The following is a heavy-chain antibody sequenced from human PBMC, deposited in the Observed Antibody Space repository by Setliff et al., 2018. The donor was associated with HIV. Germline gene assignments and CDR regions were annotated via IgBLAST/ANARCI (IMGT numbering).Heavy chain of an antibody. CDR2: INPNNGGT. Sequence: ASVKVSCKASGYTFTGYYMHWVRQAPGQGLEWMGWINPNNGGTNYAQKFQGRVTMTRDTSISTAYMELRSLRSDDTAVYYCARDLYILTDPSPFDYWGQGTLVTVSS. CDR1: GYTFTGYY. J-gene: IGHJ4*02. D-gene: IGHD3-9*01. V-gene: IGHV1-2*02. CDR3: ARDLYILTDPSPFDY.